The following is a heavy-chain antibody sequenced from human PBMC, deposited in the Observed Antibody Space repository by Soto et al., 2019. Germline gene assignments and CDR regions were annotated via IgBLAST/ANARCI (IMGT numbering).Heavy chain of an antibody. Sequence: EVQLVESGGGLVQPGGSLRLSCAASGFGFNGYDMHWVRQAPGKNLEWVAAISTAGDTYYLGSVKGRFTISREDAKNSLSLQMNSLRVGDTALYYCARGGDRFDGMDVWGQGTTVTVSS. CDR1: GFGFNGYD. CDR2: ISTAGDT. V-gene: IGHV3-13*01. CDR3: ARGGDRFDGMDV. J-gene: IGHJ6*02. D-gene: IGHD3-16*01.